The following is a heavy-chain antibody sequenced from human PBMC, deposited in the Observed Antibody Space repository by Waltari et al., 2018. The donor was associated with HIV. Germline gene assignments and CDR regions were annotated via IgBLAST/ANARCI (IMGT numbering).Heavy chain of an antibody. CDR3: AGGRGSMVRGVFFDY. J-gene: IGHJ4*02. CDR1: VGSFSGYY. D-gene: IGHD3-10*01. V-gene: IGHV4-34*01. Sequence: QVQLQQWGAGLLKRSETLSLTCAVNVGSFSGYYWSWIRQPPGKGLEWVRELNQSGSTKYNSFLKRRVLISVDTADNQFSLKLTSVTAADTAVYYFAGGRGSMVRGVFFDYWGQGTLVTVSS. CDR2: LNQSGST.